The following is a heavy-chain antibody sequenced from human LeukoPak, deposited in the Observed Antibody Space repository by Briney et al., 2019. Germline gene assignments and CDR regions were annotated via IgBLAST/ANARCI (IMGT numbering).Heavy chain of an antibody. D-gene: IGHD1-7*01. J-gene: IGHJ4*02. CDR2: INPSGGST. Sequence: ASVKVSCKASGYTFTSYYMHWVRQAPGQGLEWMGIINPSGGSTSYAQKSQGRVTMTRDTSTSTVYMELSSLRSEDTAVYYCARSSVNWNYAPPTLDYWGQGTLVTVSS. CDR3: ARSSVNWNYAPPTLDY. CDR1: GYTFTSYY. V-gene: IGHV1-46*01.